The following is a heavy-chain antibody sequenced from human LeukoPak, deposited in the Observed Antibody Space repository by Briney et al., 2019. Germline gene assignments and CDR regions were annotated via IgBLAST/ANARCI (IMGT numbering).Heavy chain of an antibody. Sequence: SETLSLTCAVYGGSFSGYYRSWIRQPPGKGLEWIGEINHSGSTNYNPSLKSRVTISVDTSKDQFSLKLSSVTAADTAVYYCARSDGYGLVGIWGQGTMVTVSS. CDR1: GGSFSGYY. D-gene: IGHD5-18*01. CDR2: INHSGST. CDR3: ARSDGYGLVGI. J-gene: IGHJ3*02. V-gene: IGHV4-34*01.